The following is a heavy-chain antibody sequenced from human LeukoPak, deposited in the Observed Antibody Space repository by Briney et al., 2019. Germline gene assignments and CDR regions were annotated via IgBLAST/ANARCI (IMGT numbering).Heavy chain of an antibody. J-gene: IGHJ3*02. Sequence: SETLSLTCTVSGGSMRNYYWSWIRQPPGKGLEWIGYIYYTGSTNYNPSLKSRVTISVGTSKNQFSLKLSSVTAADTAMYYCAGAPGIADAFDIWGQGTMVTVSS. CDR1: GGSMRNYY. D-gene: IGHD6-13*01. CDR3: AGAPGIADAFDI. V-gene: IGHV4-59*01. CDR2: IYYTGST.